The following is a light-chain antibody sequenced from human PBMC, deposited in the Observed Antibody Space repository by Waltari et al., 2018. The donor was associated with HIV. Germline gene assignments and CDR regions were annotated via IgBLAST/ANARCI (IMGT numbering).Light chain of an antibody. J-gene: IGKJ3*01. CDR3: QQYYNAPFT. CDR1: DSVFDSAKNKNY. Sequence: IVMTQSPDAMAVSMGARATLTWKSSDSVFDSAKNKNYLAWYQQKPGQPPKLLVYWASTRGSWVPDRFSGSVSGTSFTLTISSLQPEDVAVYYCQQYYNAPFTFGPGT. V-gene: IGKV4-1*01. CDR2: WAS.